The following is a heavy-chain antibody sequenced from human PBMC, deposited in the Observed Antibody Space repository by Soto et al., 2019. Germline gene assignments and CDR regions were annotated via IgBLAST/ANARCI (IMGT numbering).Heavy chain of an antibody. Sequence: SETLALTCTVSGGSISGYYWSWIRQPPGKGLEWIGYIYYSGSTNYNPSLKSRVTISVDTSKNQFSLKLSSVTAADTAVYYCARRWGRTFDYWGQGTLVTVSS. CDR1: GGSISGYY. D-gene: IGHD7-27*01. J-gene: IGHJ4*02. CDR2: IYYSGST. V-gene: IGHV4-59*08. CDR3: ARRWGRTFDY.